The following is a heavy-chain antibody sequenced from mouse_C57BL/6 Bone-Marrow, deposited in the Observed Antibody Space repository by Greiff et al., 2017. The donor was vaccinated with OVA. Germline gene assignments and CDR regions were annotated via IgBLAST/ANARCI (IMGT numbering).Heavy chain of an antibody. V-gene: IGHV1-69*01. J-gene: IGHJ4*01. CDR3: ARSRGNYDYAMDY. D-gene: IGHD2-1*01. Sequence: VKLSCKASGYTFTSYWMHWVKQRPGQGLEWIGEIDPSDSYTNYNQKFKGKSTLTVDKSSSTAYMQLSSLTSEDSAVYYCARSRGNYDYAMDYWGQGTSVTVSS. CDR2: IDPSDSYT. CDR1: GYTFTSYW.